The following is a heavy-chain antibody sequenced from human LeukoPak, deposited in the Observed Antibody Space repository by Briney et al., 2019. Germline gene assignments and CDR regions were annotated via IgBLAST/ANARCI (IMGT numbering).Heavy chain of an antibody. CDR3: ARVYCSGDNCYSFDY. CDR1: GGYISRSSNY. J-gene: IGHJ4*02. CDR2: IYYSGST. D-gene: IGHD2-15*01. V-gene: IGHV4-39*01. Sequence: SETLSLTCTVSGGYISRSSNYWGWVRQPPGKGLEWIGSIYYSGSTYYNPSLKSRVTISVDTSKNQFSLKLSSVAAADTAVYYCARVYCSGDNCYSFDYWGQGTLVTVSS.